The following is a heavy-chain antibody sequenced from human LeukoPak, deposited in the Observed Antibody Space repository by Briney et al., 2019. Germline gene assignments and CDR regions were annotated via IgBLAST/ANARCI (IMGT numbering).Heavy chain of an antibody. V-gene: IGHV4-39*07. CDR1: GGSISSSSYY. CDR2: IYYSGST. Sequence: SETLSLTCTVSGGSISSSSYYWGWIRQPPGKGLEWIGSIYYSGSTYSNPSLKSRVTISVDTSKNQFSLKLSSVTAPDTAVYYRASYYYDSSGYYPRFQHWGQGTLVTVSS. D-gene: IGHD3-22*01. CDR3: ASYYYDSSGYYPRFQH. J-gene: IGHJ1*01.